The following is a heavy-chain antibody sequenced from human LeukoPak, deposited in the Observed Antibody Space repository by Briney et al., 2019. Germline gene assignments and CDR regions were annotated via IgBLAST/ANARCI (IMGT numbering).Heavy chain of an antibody. CDR3: AKALRGYSGYDLDY. CDR1: GFTFSSYA. Sequence: PGGSLRLSCAASGFTFSSYAMHWVRQAPGKGLEWVAVISYDGSNKYYADSVKGRFTISRDNSKNTLYLQMNSLRAEDTAVYYCAKALRGYSGYDLDYWGQGTLVTVSS. V-gene: IGHV3-30-3*01. J-gene: IGHJ4*02. CDR2: ISYDGSNK. D-gene: IGHD5-12*01.